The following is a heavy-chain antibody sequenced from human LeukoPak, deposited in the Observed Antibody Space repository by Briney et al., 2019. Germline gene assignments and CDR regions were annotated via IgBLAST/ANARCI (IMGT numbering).Heavy chain of an antibody. CDR3: AKSPPPAYPYYYYMDV. D-gene: IGHD2-2*02. CDR2: ISGSGGSA. CDR1: GFTFSSYA. J-gene: IGHJ6*03. Sequence: PGGSLRLSCAASGFTFSSYAMSWVCQAPGKGLEWVSAISGSGGSAYYADSVKGRFTISRDSSTNTLYLQMSSLRAEDTAVYYCAKSPPPAYPYYYYMDVWGKGTTVTVSS. V-gene: IGHV3-23*01.